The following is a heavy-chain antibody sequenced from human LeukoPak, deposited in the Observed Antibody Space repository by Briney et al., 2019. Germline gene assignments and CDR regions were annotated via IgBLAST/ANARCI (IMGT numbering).Heavy chain of an antibody. CDR3: ARTSMIVVVITSHDAFDI. Sequence: SETLSLTCAVYGGSFSGYYWSWIRQPPGKGLEWIGEINHSGSTNYNPSLKSRVTISVDTSKNQFSLKLSSVTAADAAVYYCARTSMIVVVITSHDAFDIWGQGTMVTVSS. CDR1: GGSFSGYY. J-gene: IGHJ3*02. D-gene: IGHD3-22*01. V-gene: IGHV4-34*01. CDR2: INHSGST.